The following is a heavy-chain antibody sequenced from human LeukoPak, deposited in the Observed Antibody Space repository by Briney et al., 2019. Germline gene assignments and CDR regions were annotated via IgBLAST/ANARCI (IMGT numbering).Heavy chain of an antibody. CDR3: ASYHDGSGYSPHFDY. CDR2: IYSGGTT. D-gene: IGHD3-22*01. Sequence: GGSLRLSCAASGLTVSSNYMNWVRQAPGKGLEWVSVIYSGGTTYYADSVKGRFTISRDNSKNTLYLQMNSLRAEDTAVYYCASYHDGSGYSPHFDYWGQGTLVTVSS. J-gene: IGHJ4*02. V-gene: IGHV3-53*01. CDR1: GLTVSSNY.